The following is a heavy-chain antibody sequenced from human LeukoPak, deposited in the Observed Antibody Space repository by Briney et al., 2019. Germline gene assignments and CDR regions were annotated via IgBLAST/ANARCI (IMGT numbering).Heavy chain of an antibody. D-gene: IGHD2-2*02. CDR3: ARHGEDIVVVPAAIMYGWFDP. CDR2: IYHSGST. J-gene: IGHJ5*02. CDR1: GYSFSSGYY. V-gene: IGHV4-38-2*01. Sequence: SETLSLTCAVSGYSFSSGYYWGWIRQPPGKGLEWIGSIYHSGSTYYNPSLKSRVTISVDTPKNQFSLKLSSVTAADTAVYYCARHGEDIVVVPAAIMYGWFDPWGQGTLVTVSS.